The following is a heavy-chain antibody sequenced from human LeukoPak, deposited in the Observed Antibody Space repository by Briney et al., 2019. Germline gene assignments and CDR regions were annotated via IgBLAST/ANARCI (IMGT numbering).Heavy chain of an antibody. CDR1: GYTFSTHR. Sequence: ASVKVSCKASGYTFSTHRMNWLRQAPGQGLEWMGWINTNTENSTYAPGFTGRFVFSLDTSVSTAYLQISSLQAEDTAVYYCARGNQEVVAASDYWGQGTLVTVSS. CDR3: ARGNQEVVAASDY. D-gene: IGHD2-15*01. V-gene: IGHV7-4-1*02. CDR2: INTNTENS. J-gene: IGHJ4*02.